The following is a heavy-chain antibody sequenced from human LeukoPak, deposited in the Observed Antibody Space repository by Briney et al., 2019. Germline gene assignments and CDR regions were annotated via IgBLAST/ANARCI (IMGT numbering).Heavy chain of an antibody. J-gene: IGHJ4*02. CDR3: ARLYIRPGHYFDY. CDR1: GGSISGYY. CDR2: VYYSGST. V-gene: IGHV4-59*08. D-gene: IGHD6-6*01. Sequence: PSETLSLTCTVSGGSISGYYWSWIRQPPGKGLEWIGYVYYSGSTNYNPSLKSRVTISVDTSKNQFSLKLSSVTAADTAVYYCARLYIRPGHYFDYWGQGTLVTVSS.